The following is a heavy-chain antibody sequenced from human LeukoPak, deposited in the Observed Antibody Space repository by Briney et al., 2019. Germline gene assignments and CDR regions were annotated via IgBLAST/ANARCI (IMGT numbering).Heavy chain of an antibody. CDR3: AREDVVLVDAVRYYYYGMDV. D-gene: IGHD2-8*01. CDR2: IDPSGGST. V-gene: IGHV1-46*01. J-gene: IGHJ6*02. Sequence: ASVKVSCKASGYNFISYYMHWVRQAPGQGLEWMGIIDPSGGSTSYAQKFQDRVTMTRDTSTSTVYMELSSLKSEDTAVYYCAREDVVLVDAVRYYYYGMDVWGQGTTVTVSS. CDR1: GYNFISYY.